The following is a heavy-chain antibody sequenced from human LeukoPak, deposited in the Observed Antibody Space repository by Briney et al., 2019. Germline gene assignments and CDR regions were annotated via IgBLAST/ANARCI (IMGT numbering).Heavy chain of an antibody. CDR1: GFTFSSYD. Sequence: GGSLRLSCAASGFTFSSYDMHWVRQAPGKGLEWVAVISYDGSNKYYADSVKGRFTISRDNSKNTLYLQMNSLRAEDTAVYYCATSNPLSGYDFYWGQGTLVTVSS. CDR2: ISYDGSNK. J-gene: IGHJ4*02. D-gene: IGHD5-12*01. CDR3: ATSNPLSGYDFY. V-gene: IGHV3-30*03.